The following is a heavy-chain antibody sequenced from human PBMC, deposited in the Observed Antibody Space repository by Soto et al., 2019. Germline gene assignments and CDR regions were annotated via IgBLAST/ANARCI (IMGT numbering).Heavy chain of an antibody. D-gene: IGHD2-2*01. CDR2: ISYEGSNK. CDR3: AKGKRIVVVPAAPLHY. V-gene: IGHV3-30*18. J-gene: IGHJ4*02. Sequence: PGGSLRLSCAASGFTFSSYGMHWVRQAPGKGLEWVAVISYEGSNKYYADTVKGRFTISRDNSKNTLYLQMNSLRAEDTAVYYCAKGKRIVVVPAAPLHYWGQGTLVTVSS. CDR1: GFTFSSYG.